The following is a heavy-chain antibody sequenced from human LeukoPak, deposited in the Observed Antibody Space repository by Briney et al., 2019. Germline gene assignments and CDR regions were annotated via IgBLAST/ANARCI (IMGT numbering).Heavy chain of an antibody. Sequence: GGSLRLSCAASGFTFSSYWMNWARQAPGKGLEWVASINHNGNVNYYVDSVKGRFTISRDNAKNSLYLQVNSLRAEDTAVYYCARENDSGWSGPFDYWGQGTQVTVSS. CDR3: ARENDSGWSGPFDY. CDR1: GFTFSSYW. V-gene: IGHV3-7*03. D-gene: IGHD6-19*01. J-gene: IGHJ4*02. CDR2: INHNGNVN.